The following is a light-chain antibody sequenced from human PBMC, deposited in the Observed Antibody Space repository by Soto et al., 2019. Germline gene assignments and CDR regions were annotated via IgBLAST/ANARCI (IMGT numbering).Light chain of an antibody. CDR3: QQYGGSPSIT. J-gene: IGKJ5*01. Sequence: EIVLTQSPCTLSLSPGEGATLSCRAIQILSSNYLAWYQQKPGQAPRLLIYGESRRATGIPDRFSGSGSGTDFTLAIRRLEPEDSAVYYCQQYGGSPSITFGQGTRLETK. V-gene: IGKV3-20*01. CDR2: GES. CDR1: QILSSNY.